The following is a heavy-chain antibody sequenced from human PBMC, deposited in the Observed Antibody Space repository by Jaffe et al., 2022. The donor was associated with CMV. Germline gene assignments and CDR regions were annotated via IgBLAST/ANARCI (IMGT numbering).Heavy chain of an antibody. V-gene: IGHV5-51*01. Sequence: EVLLVQSGTEVKKPGESLKISCKASGYNFATYWIGWVRQMPGKGLEWMGIIYPSDSDTRYSPSFQGRVTISADKSINTAYLQWSGLRASDTAIYYCAKSKGLGITDWGQGTLVTVSS. D-gene: IGHD3-9*01. CDR2: IYPSDSDT. J-gene: IGHJ4*02. CDR1: GYNFATYW. CDR3: AKSKGLGITD.